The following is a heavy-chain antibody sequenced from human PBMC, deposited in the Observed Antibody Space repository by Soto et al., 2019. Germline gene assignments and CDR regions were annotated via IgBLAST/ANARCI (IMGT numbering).Heavy chain of an antibody. CDR2: IWYDGSNK. J-gene: IGHJ6*02. V-gene: IGHV3-33*01. CDR3: ARGALVVVPAAIMDYYYYGMDV. D-gene: IGHD2-2*02. Sequence: GGSLRLSCAASGFTFSSYGMHWVRQAPGKGLEWVAVIWYDGSNKYYADSVKGRFTISRDNSKNTLYLQMNSLRAEDTAVYYCARGALVVVPAAIMDYYYYGMDVWGQGTTVTVSS. CDR1: GFTFSSYG.